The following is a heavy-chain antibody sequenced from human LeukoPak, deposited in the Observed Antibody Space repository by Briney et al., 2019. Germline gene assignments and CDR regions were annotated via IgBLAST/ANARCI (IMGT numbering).Heavy chain of an antibody. Sequence: GGSLRLSCVVSGFTVSNNYMSWVRQAPGRGLEWVSSISSSSSYIYYADSVKGRFTISRDNAKNSLYLQMNSLRAEDTAVYYCAREHVVVVPAANSYGMDVWGQGTTVTVSS. CDR1: GFTVSNNY. V-gene: IGHV3-21*01. CDR2: ISSSSSYI. CDR3: AREHVVVVPAANSYGMDV. D-gene: IGHD2-2*01. J-gene: IGHJ6*02.